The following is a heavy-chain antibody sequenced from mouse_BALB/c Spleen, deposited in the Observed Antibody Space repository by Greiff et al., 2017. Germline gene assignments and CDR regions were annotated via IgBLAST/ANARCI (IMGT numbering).Heavy chain of an antibody. CDR1: GFSLTSYG. J-gene: IGHJ3*01. D-gene: IGHD2-10*02. CDR3: ARSPYGNPWFAY. Sequence: VKLEESGPGLVQPSQSLSITCTVSGFSLTSYGVHWVRQSPGKGLEWLGVIWSGGSTDYNAAFISRLSISKDNSKSQVFFKMNSLQANDTAIYYCARSPYGNPWFAYWGQGTLVTVSA. V-gene: IGHV2-2*02. CDR2: IWSGGST.